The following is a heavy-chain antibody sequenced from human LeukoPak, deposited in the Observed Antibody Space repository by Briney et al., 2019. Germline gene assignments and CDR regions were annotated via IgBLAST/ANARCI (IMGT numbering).Heavy chain of an antibody. J-gene: IGHJ3*01. CDR1: GISFTDAW. V-gene: IGHV3-15*01. Sequence: GGSLRLSCAASGISFTDAWLTWVRQAPGKGLEWVGHIKSKNRDKATDYAAPVKGRFTVLRDDSKDTLFLQMSSLKTEDTAMYYCATVFYDTVTGYQFDAFDVWGQGTMVTVSS. CDR2: IKSKNRDKAT. D-gene: IGHD3-9*01. CDR3: ATVFYDTVTGYQFDAFDV.